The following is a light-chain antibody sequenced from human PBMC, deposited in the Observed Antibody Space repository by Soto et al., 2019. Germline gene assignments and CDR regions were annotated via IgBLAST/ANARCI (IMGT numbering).Light chain of an antibody. CDR3: QSYDSSLSAVV. Sequence: QSVLTQPPSVSGAPGQRVTISCTGSSSNIGADYDVHWDQQLPGTAPKLLIYGNSNRPSGVPDRFPGSKSGTSASLAITGLQAEDEADYYCQSYDSSLSAVVFGGGTKLTVL. CDR2: GNS. J-gene: IGLJ3*02. V-gene: IGLV1-40*01. CDR1: SSNIGADYD.